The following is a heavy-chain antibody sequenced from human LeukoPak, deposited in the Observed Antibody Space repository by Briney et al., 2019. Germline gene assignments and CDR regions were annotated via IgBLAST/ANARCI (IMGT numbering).Heavy chain of an antibody. D-gene: IGHD3-10*01. Sequence: GGSLRLSCAASGFTFSSYAVSWVRQAPGKGLEWVSAISGSGGSTYYADSVKGRFTISRDNSKNTLYLQMNSLRAEDTAVYNCAKHRWFGELYYWGQGTLVTVSS. CDR1: GFTFSSYA. V-gene: IGHV3-23*01. CDR3: AKHRWFGELYY. J-gene: IGHJ4*02. CDR2: ISGSGGST.